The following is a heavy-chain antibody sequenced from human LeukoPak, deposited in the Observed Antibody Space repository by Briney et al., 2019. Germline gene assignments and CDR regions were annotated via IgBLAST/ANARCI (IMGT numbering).Heavy chain of an antibody. D-gene: IGHD3-3*01. V-gene: IGHV3-15*01. J-gene: IGHJ5*02. Sequence: GGSLRLSCTASGFTFSSAWMTWVRRAPGKGLEWVGRIKNKADGGTTDYAAPVKGRFTISRDDSNNTLYLQMNSLQTEDTAVYDCTTDPIDYDFWSTCHYTNWFDPWGQGTLVTVSS. CDR1: GFTFSSAW. CDR2: IKNKADGGTT. CDR3: TTDPIDYDFWSTCHYTNWFDP.